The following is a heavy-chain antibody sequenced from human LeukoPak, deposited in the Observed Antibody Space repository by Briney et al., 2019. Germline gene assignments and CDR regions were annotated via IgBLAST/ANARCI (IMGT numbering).Heavy chain of an antibody. J-gene: IGHJ4*02. V-gene: IGHV5-51*01. CDR3: ARARYCSGGSCYAEY. D-gene: IGHD2-15*01. CDR1: GYSFTTYW. Sequence: RGESLKISCKGSGYSFTTYWIGWVRQMPGKGLEWMGIIYPGDSDTRYSPSFQGQVTISADKSICTAYLQWSSLKASDTAMYYCARARYCSGGSCYAEYWGQGTLVTVSS. CDR2: IYPGDSDT.